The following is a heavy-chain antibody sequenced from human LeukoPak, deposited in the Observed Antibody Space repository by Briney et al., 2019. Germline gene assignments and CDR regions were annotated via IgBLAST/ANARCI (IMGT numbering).Heavy chain of an antibody. V-gene: IGHV3-7*01. D-gene: IGHD6-13*01. Sequence: PGGSLRLSCAASRFTFSNYWMTRVRQAPGKGLEWVGNINQDASEINYVDSVKGRFAISRVNAENSLYLQMNSLRAEDTAIYYCARDRHINSWSNDRFDYWGQGALVTVSS. CDR2: INQDASEI. CDR1: RFTFSNYW. CDR3: ARDRHINSWSNDRFDY. J-gene: IGHJ4*02.